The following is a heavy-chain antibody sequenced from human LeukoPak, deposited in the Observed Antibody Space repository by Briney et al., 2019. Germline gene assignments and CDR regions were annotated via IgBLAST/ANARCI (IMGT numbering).Heavy chain of an antibody. Sequence: ASVKVSCKASGYTFTGYYMHWVRQAPGQGLEWMGWINPNSGGTNYAQKFQGRVTMTRDTSISTAYMELSRLRSDDTAVYYCARDVIGGGMNPAFDIWGQGTMVTVSS. CDR3: ARDVIGGGMNPAFDI. J-gene: IGHJ3*02. CDR2: INPNSGGT. CDR1: GYTFTGYY. D-gene: IGHD6-13*01. V-gene: IGHV1-2*02.